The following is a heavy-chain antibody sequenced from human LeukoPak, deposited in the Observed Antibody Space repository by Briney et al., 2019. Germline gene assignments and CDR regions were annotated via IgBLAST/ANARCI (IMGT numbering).Heavy chain of an antibody. D-gene: IGHD2-15*01. V-gene: IGHV1-3*01. J-gene: IGHJ4*02. CDR2: INAGNGNT. CDR3: ARGYCSGGSCENYFDY. CDR1: GYTFTGYY. Sequence: ASVKVSCKASGYTFTGYYMHRVRQAPGQGLEWMGWINAGNGNTKYSQKFQGRVTITRDTSASTAYMELSSLRSEDTAVYYCARGYCSGGSCENYFDYWGQGTLVTVSS.